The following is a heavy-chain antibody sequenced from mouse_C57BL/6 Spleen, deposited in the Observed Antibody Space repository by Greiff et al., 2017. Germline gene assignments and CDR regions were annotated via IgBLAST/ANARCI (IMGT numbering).Heavy chain of an antibody. CDR1: GYAFSSYW. CDR2: IYPGDGDT. J-gene: IGHJ1*03. CDR3: ARHAFLYWYFDV. V-gene: IGHV1-80*01. Sequence: QVQLQQSGAELVKPGASVKISCKASGYAFSSYWMNWVKQRPGKGLEWIGQIYPGDGDTKYNGKFKGKATLTADKSSSTAYMQLSSLTSEDSAVYFCARHAFLYWYFDVWGTGTTVTVSS.